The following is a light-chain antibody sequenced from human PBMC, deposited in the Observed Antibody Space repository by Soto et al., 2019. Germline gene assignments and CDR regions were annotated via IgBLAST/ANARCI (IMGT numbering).Light chain of an antibody. CDR1: SSNIPNNY. J-gene: IGLJ2*01. Sequence: QYGLTQPPSVSAAPGQRVTISCSGSSSNIPNNYVSWYQQLPCTGPKLLIYDNDKRPSGILDLFSGSKSGTAATLGVTGLQTGDEADYDCATCDSSLSGVVFGGLTKLTVL. V-gene: IGLV1-51*01. CDR3: ATCDSSLSGVV. CDR2: DND.